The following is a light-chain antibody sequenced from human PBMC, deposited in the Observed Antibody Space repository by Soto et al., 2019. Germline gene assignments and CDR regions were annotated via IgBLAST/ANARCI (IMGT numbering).Light chain of an antibody. CDR3: SSYTSSSTRG. CDR2: DVS. CDR1: SSDVGGYNY. J-gene: IGLJ2*01. V-gene: IGLV2-14*01. Sequence: QSVLTQPASGSGSPGQSITISCTGTSSDVGGYNYVSWYQQHPGKAPKLMIYDVSNRPSGVSNRFSGSKSGNTASLTISGLQAEDEADYYCSSYTSSSTRGFGGGTKLTVL.